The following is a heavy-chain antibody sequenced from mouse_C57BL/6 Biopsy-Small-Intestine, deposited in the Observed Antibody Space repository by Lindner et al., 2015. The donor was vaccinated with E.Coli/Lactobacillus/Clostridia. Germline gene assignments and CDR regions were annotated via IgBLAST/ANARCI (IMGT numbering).Heavy chain of an antibody. CDR2: INPSTGGT. Sequence: VQLQESGPELVKPGASVKISCKASGYSFTGYYMNWVKQSPEKSLEWIGEINPSTGGTTYNQKFKDKATLTADKSSSTVYMELSRLTSEDSAVYFCARHEEGIYYGNFYFAYWGQGTTLTVSP. J-gene: IGHJ2*01. CDR1: GYSFTGYY. CDR3: ARHEEGIYYGNFYFAY. D-gene: IGHD2-1*01. V-gene: IGHV1-42*01.